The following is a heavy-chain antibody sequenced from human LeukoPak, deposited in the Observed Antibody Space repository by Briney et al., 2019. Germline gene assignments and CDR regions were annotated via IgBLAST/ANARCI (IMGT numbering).Heavy chain of an antibody. D-gene: IGHD1-26*01. V-gene: IGHV3-23*01. J-gene: IGHJ4*02. CDR3: AKSGGRIVGTTPSDY. Sequence: PGGSLRLSCAASGFTFSSYGMNWVRQAPGKGLEWVSAISGSGGSAYYADSVKGRFTISRDNSKNTLYLQMNSLRAEDTAVYYCAKSGGRIVGTTPSDYWGQGTLVTVSS. CDR1: GFTFSSYG. CDR2: ISGSGGSA.